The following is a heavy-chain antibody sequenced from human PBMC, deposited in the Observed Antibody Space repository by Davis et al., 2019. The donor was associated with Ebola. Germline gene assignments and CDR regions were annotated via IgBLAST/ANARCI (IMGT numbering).Heavy chain of an antibody. Sequence: ASVKVSCKASGGTFSSYAMHWVRQAPGQRLEWMGWINAGNGNTKYSQKFQGRVTITRDTSASTAYMELSSLRSEDTAVYYCARDPPDYYDSSGWEVYYYYGMDVWGQGTTVTVSS. V-gene: IGHV1-3*01. CDR2: INAGNGNT. J-gene: IGHJ6*02. CDR1: GGTFSSYA. D-gene: IGHD3-22*01. CDR3: ARDPPDYYDSSGWEVYYYYGMDV.